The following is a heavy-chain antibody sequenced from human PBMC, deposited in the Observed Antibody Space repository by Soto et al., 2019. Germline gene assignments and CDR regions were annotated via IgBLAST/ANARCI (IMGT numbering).Heavy chain of an antibody. CDR1: GGSISSSSYY. D-gene: IGHD2-15*01. J-gene: IGHJ6*02. V-gene: IGHV4-39*01. CDR3: EGELGYCSGGSCYFAYWDYYYGMDV. CDR2: IYYSGST. Sequence: SETLSLTCTVSGGSISSSSYYWDWIRQPPGKGLEWIGSIYYSGSTYYNPSLKSRVTIPVDTSKTQFSLKLSSVTAADTAVYYCEGELGYCSGGSCYFAYWDYYYGMDVWGQGTTVTVSS.